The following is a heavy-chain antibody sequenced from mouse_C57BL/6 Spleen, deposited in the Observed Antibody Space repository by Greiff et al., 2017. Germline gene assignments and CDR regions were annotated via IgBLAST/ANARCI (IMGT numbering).Heavy chain of an antibody. Sequence: QVQLQQSGPELVKPGASVKLSCKASGYTFTSYDINWVKQRPGQGLEWIGWIYPRDGSTKYNEKFKGKATLTVDTSSSTAYMELHSLTSEDSAVYFCARGGYGNPCAYWGQGTLVTVSA. CDR2: IYPRDGST. CDR1: GYTFTSYD. D-gene: IGHD2-10*02. CDR3: ARGGYGNPCAY. V-gene: IGHV1-85*01. J-gene: IGHJ3*01.